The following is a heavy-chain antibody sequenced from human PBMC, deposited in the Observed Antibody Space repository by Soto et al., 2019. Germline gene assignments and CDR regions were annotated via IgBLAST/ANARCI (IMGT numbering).Heavy chain of an antibody. CDR3: ATSGYCSGGSCYLEEGRALDSYYFDY. V-gene: IGHV1-46*01. CDR2: INPSGGST. J-gene: IGHJ4*02. CDR1: GYTFTSYY. Sequence: QVQLVQSGAEVKKPGASVKVSCKASGYTFTSYYMHWVRQAPGQGLEWMGIINPSGGSTSYAQKFQGRVTMTRDTSTSTVYMELSSLRSEDTAVYYCATSGYCSGGSCYLEEGRALDSYYFDYWGQGTLVTVSS. D-gene: IGHD2-15*01.